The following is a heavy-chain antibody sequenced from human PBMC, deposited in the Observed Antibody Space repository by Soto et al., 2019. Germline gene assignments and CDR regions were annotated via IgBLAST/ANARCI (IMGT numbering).Heavy chain of an antibody. V-gene: IGHV1-69*13. CDR3: ASGGDGYNWRDYYFDY. D-gene: IGHD5-12*01. J-gene: IGHJ4*02. CDR1: GYTFTSYA. CDR2: IIPIFGTA. Sequence: GASVKGSRKASGYTFTSYAISWVRQAPGQGLEWMGGIIPIFGTANYAQKFQGRVTITADESTSTAYMELSSLRSEDTAVYYCASGGDGYNWRDYYFDYWGQGTLVTVSS.